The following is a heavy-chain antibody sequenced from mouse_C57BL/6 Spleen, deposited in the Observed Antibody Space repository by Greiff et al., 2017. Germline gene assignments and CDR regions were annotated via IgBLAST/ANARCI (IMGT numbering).Heavy chain of an antibody. CDR2: IYPGGGYT. D-gene: IGHD2-3*01. CDR3: ARGDDGYLLDY. Sequence: VQRVESGAELVRPGTSVKMSCKASGYTFTNYWIGWAKQRPGHGLEWIGDIYPGGGYTNYNEKFKGKATLTADKSSSTAYMQFSSLTSEDSAIYYCARGDDGYLLDYWGQGTTLTVSS. V-gene: IGHV1-63*01. CDR1: GYTFTNYW. J-gene: IGHJ2*01.